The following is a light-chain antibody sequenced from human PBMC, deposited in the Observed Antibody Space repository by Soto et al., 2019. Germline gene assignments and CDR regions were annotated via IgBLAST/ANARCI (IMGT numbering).Light chain of an antibody. CDR2: GAS. J-gene: IGKJ1*01. CDR3: QQYNNWPPGRT. Sequence: EILLTHSPATLSLSPGERATLSCRASQSVSSYLAWYQQKPGQAPRLLIYGASTRATGIPARFSGSGSGTEFTLTISSLQSEDFAVYYCQQYNNWPPGRTFGQGTKVDIK. CDR1: QSVSSY. V-gene: IGKV3-15*01.